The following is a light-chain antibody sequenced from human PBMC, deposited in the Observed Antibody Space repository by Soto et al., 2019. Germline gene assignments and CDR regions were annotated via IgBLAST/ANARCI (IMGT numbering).Light chain of an antibody. CDR1: TSNIGSNT. CDR2: SNN. CDR3: ALWDDSLNGPV. V-gene: IGLV1-44*01. J-gene: IGLJ3*02. Sequence: QAVVTQPPSASGTPGQRVTVSCSGSTSNIGSNTVSWYQQVPGTAPKLLIYSNNQRPSGVPDRFSGSKSGASASLAISGLQSDDEADYYCALWDDSLNGPVFGGGTKLTVL.